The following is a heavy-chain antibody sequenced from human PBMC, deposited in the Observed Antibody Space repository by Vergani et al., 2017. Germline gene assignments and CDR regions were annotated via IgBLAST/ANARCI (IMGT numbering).Heavy chain of an antibody. J-gene: IGHJ4*02. CDR3: ARGRPSPLSGSYYYY. D-gene: IGHD1-26*01. CDR1: GGSFSGYY. V-gene: IGHV4-34*01. Sequence: QVQLQESGPGLVKPSETLSLTCTVYGGSFSGYYWSWIRQPPGKGLEWIGEINHSGSTNYNPSLKSRVTISVDTSKNQFSLKLSSVTAADTAVYYCARGRPSPLSGSYYYYWGQGTLVTVSS. CDR2: INHSGST.